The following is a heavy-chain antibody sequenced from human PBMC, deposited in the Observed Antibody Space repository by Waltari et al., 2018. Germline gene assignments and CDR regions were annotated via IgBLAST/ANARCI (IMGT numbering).Heavy chain of an antibody. CDR2: ISYIGTA. D-gene: IGHD6-25*01. J-gene: IGHJ5*02. V-gene: IGHV4-39*01. CDR1: GGAMTSDKYY. CDR3: VRQVRTGYSSGWPDS. Sequence: QLQLHESAPGMVKPSETLSVTCTVSGGAMTSDKYYWGWIRQPPGKGLEGIASISYIGTAYDTPSLKSRVLISVDTANNQFSLDLTSVTAADTAVYFCVRQVRTGYSSGWPDSWGQGALVTVSS.